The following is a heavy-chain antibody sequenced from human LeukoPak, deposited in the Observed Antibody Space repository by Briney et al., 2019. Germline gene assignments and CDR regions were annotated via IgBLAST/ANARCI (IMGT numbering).Heavy chain of an antibody. V-gene: IGHV1-24*01. J-gene: IGHJ4*02. CDR2: FDHEDGET. D-gene: IGHD3-22*01. CDR1: GYTLTELS. Sequence: GASVKVSCKVSGYTLTELSMHWVRQAPGKGHERMGGFDHEDGETIYAQKIHGRVTMTEYTSTDTAYMELSSLRSEDTAVYYCATERDYYDSSGYRPGFDYWGQGTLVTVSS. CDR3: ATERDYYDSSGYRPGFDY.